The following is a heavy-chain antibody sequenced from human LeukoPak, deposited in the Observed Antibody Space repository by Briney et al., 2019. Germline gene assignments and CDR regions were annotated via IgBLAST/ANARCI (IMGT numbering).Heavy chain of an antibody. V-gene: IGHV5-51*01. CDR2: IYPHDSDT. J-gene: IGHJ4*02. Sequence: GESLKISCKGSGFNFNSYWIAWVRQMPGKGLEWMGIIYPHDSDTRYSPSFQGQVSISADKSLSTAHLQWSSLKASDTAMYYCARRLTYCSTTSCSYFDYWGQGTLVTVSS. CDR1: GFNFNSYW. D-gene: IGHD2-2*01. CDR3: ARRLTYCSTTSCSYFDY.